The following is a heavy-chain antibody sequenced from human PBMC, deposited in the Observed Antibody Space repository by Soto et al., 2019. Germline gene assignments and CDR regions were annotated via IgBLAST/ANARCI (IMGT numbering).Heavy chain of an antibody. J-gene: IGHJ4*02. CDR3: TRVHYDFWSGYSDPENFDY. CDR1: GFSFTTAW. D-gene: IGHD3-3*01. Sequence: GGSLRLSCAASGFSFTTAWINWVRQAPGKGLEWVGRIRSKTDGGTPDFAAPVRGRFTISRDDSKSIAYLQMNSLKSEDTAVNYCTRVHYDFWSGYSDPENFDYWGQGTLVTVSS. CDR2: IRSKTDGGTP. V-gene: IGHV3-15*07.